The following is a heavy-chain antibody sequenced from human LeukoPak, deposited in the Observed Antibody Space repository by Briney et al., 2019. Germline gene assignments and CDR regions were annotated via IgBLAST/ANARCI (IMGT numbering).Heavy chain of an antibody. CDR3: AKDHAVSMDV. CDR2: ISYDGSNK. J-gene: IGHJ6*02. CDR1: GFTFSSYG. D-gene: IGHD4-17*01. Sequence: GGSLRLSCAASGFTFSSYGMHWVRQAPGKGLEWMAVISYDGSNKYYADSVKGRFTISRDNSKNTLYLQMNSLRAEDTAVYYCAKDHAVSMDVWGQGTTVTVSS. V-gene: IGHV3-30*18.